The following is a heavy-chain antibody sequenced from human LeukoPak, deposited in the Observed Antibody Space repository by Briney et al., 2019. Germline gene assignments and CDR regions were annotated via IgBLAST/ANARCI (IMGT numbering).Heavy chain of an antibody. Sequence: GGSLRLSCAASRFTFRNYGMHWVRQAPGKGLEWVAVIWYDGSEKYYVDSVKGRFTVSRDNSKTTVYLQMNSMRVEDTAVYYCARDRGWPAVHFDLWGQGTLVTVSS. CDR2: IWYDGSEK. D-gene: IGHD2-15*01. V-gene: IGHV3-33*01. CDR1: RFTFRNYG. J-gene: IGHJ4*02. CDR3: ARDRGWPAVHFDL.